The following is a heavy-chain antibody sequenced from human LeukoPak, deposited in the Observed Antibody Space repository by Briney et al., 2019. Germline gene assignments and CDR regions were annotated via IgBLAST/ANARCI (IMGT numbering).Heavy chain of an antibody. CDR2: ITSDGSST. CDR3: ARAVRTYDSSGDYLDAFDI. D-gene: IGHD3-22*01. Sequence: TGGSLRLSCAASGSTFSTYWVHWVRQAPGKGLAWVSRITSDGSSTSYADSVKGRFTISRDNTKNTLYLQMKGLRAEDTAVYYCARAVRTYDSSGDYLDAFDIWGQGTMVTVSS. J-gene: IGHJ3*02. CDR1: GSTFSTYW. V-gene: IGHV3-74*01.